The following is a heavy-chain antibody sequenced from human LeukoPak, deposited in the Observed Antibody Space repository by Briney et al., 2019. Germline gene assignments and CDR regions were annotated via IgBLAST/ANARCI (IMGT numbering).Heavy chain of an antibody. D-gene: IGHD1-14*01. CDR2: IKRKTDGGTT. V-gene: IGHV3-15*01. CDR1: GFTFSNAW. J-gene: IGHJ4*02. Sequence: GGSLRLSCAASGFTFSNAWMSWVRQAPGKGLEWVGRIKRKTDGGTTDYAAPVKGRFTISRDDSKNTLYLQMNSLKTKDTAVYYCPKDLSPKEVYWGQGTLVTVSS. CDR3: PKDLSPKEVY.